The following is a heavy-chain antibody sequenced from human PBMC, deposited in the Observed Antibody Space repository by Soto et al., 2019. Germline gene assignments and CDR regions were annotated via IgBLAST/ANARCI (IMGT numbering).Heavy chain of an antibody. D-gene: IGHD2-15*01. CDR1: GFTFSSYA. Sequence: GGSLRLSCAASGFTFSSYAMSWVRQAPGKGLEWVSAISGSGGTTYYADSVKGRFTISRDNSKNTLYLQMNSLRAEDTAVYYCAKDSRPNQACSGGSCCPRGSFEPWAQGALVTVSS. V-gene: IGHV3-23*01. CDR2: ISGSGGTT. J-gene: IGHJ5*02. CDR3: AKDSRPNQACSGGSCCPRGSFEP.